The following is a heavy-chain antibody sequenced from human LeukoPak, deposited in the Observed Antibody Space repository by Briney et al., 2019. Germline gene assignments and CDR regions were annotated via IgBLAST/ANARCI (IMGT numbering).Heavy chain of an antibody. V-gene: IGHV3-74*01. Sequence: GGSLRLSCAASGFTFNSYWMHWVRQAPGKGLVWVSRINSDGSSTSYADSVKGRFTISRDNAKNTLYLQMNSLRAEDTAVYYCARDRIAAAGTVDYWGQGTLVTVSS. J-gene: IGHJ4*02. D-gene: IGHD6-13*01. CDR3: ARDRIAAAGTVDY. CDR1: GFTFNSYW. CDR2: INSDGSST.